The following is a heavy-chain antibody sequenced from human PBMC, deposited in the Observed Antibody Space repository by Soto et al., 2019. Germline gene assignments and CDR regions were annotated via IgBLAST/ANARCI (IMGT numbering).Heavy chain of an antibody. CDR2: INAGNGDT. J-gene: IGHJ4*02. CDR1: GINYNTYA. D-gene: IGHD5-12*01. Sequence: VQLVQSGAEMKKPGDSVKLSCKTSGINYNTYAIHWVRQAPGQGLEWMGWINAGNGDTRYSQNFQGRVTLTRDTAASTVYMDLDSLKSEDTGVYYCARAISGYVTWGQGTLVTVSS. V-gene: IGHV1-3*01. CDR3: ARAISGYVT.